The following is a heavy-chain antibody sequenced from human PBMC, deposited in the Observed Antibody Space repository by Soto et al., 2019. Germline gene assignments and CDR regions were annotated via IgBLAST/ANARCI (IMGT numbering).Heavy chain of an antibody. CDR1: GFTFSTYS. V-gene: IGHV3-21*01. CDR2: ISSSSSYI. Sequence: GGSLRLSCAASGFTFSTYSMNWVRQAPGKGLEWVSSISSSSSYIYYADSVKGRFTISRDNAKNSLYLQMNSLRAEDTAVYYCADPVRGVSGSLNWFDPWGQGTLVTVSS. D-gene: IGHD3-10*01. CDR3: ADPVRGVSGSLNWFDP. J-gene: IGHJ5*02.